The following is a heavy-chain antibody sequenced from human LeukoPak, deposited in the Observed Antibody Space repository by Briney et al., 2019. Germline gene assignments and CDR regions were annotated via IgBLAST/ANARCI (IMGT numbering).Heavy chain of an antibody. J-gene: IGHJ5*02. D-gene: IGHD6-6*01. CDR1: GGSISGYY. V-gene: IGHV4-59*12. Sequence: SETLSLTCTVSGGSISGYYWTWIRQPPGKGLEWIGYIYYSGSTNYNPSLKSRVTISVDTSKNQFSLKLSSVTAADTAVYYCASLARGGNWFDPWGQGTLVTVSS. CDR2: IYYSGST. CDR3: ASLARGGNWFDP.